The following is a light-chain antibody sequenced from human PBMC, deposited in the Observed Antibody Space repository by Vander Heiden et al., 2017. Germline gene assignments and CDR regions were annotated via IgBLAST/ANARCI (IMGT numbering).Light chain of an antibody. J-gene: IGLJ3*02. CDR1: SSDVGGYTY. CDR2: DVS. Sequence: QSALTQPRSVSGSPGQSVTISCTGTSSDVGGYTYVSWYQQHPGKAPKLMIYDVSKRPSGVPDRFSGSKSGNTASLTISGLQAEDEADYYCCSYAGSYTCWVFGGGTKLTVL. CDR3: CSYAGSYTCWV. V-gene: IGLV2-11*01.